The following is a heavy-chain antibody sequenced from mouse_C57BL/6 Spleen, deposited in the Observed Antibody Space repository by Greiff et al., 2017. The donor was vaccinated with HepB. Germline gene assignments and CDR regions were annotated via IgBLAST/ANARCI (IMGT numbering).Heavy chain of an antibody. CDR1: GFTFSSYA. V-gene: IGHV5-9-1*02. J-gene: IGHJ4*01. D-gene: IGHD1-1*01. CDR3: TKSYYGSKYYAMDY. Sequence: EVKLVESGEGLVKPGGSLKLSCAASGFTFSSYAMSWVRQTPEKRLEWVAYISSGGDYIYYADTVKGRFTISRDNARNTLYLQMSSLKSEDTAMYYCTKSYYGSKYYAMDYWGQGTSVTVSS. CDR2: ISSGGDYI.